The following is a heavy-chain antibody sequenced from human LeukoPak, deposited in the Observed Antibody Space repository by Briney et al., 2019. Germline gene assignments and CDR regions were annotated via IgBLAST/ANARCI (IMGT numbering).Heavy chain of an antibody. V-gene: IGHV1-18*01. CDR1: GYTFTRCG. D-gene: IGHD5-12*01. CDR3: ARDLWDILATFDY. CDR2: ISDYNGNT. Sequence: ASVKVSCKASGYTFTRCGISWVRPAPGQGLEWMGWISDYNGNTNHAQKLQGRVTMTTDTSPPTAYMALRSLRSDDTAVYYCARDLWDILATFDYWGQGNLVTVSS. J-gene: IGHJ4*02.